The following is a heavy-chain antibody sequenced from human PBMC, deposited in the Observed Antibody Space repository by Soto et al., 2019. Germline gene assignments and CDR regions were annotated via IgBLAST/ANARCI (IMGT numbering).Heavy chain of an antibody. CDR3: ARDLVNNSPFDY. D-gene: IGHD2-15*01. J-gene: IGHJ4*02. V-gene: IGHV1-18*01. CDR2: ISAYNGNA. CDR1: GYTFTTYG. Sequence: ASVKVSCKASGYTFTTYGISWVRQAPGQGLEWMGWISAYNGNAKFAQKFQGRVTMTTDTSTSTAYVELRSLRSDDTAVYYCARDLVNNSPFDYWGQGTPVTVSS.